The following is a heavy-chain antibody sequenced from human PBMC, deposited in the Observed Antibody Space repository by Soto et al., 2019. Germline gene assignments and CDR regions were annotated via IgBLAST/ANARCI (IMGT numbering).Heavy chain of an antibody. CDR3: ATAVNYHDSSGYVS. CDR2: MIGMFGTP. J-gene: IGHJ5*02. Sequence: QVQLVQSGAEVKKPGSSVKVSCKASGGTFSRYAVSWVRQTPGRGLERMGRMIGMFGTPKYAQKFQGRITIKADELASTAFIELSSLRSEDTAMYYCATAVNYHDSSGYVSWGQGTLVMVSS. D-gene: IGHD3-22*01. CDR1: GGTFSRYA. V-gene: IGHV1-69*01.